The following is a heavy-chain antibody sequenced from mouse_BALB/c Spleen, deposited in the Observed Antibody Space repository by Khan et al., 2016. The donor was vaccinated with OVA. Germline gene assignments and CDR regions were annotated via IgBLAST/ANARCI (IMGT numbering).Heavy chain of an antibody. CDR1: GYPLTSYW. V-gene: IGHV1-69*02. CDR3: ARSFHYGSSTWFAY. Sequence: QVQLQQPGAELVKPGASVKLSCKASGYPLTSYWLHWVKQRPGQGLEWIGEIDPSDSYTNYNQKFKGKATLTVDKSYSTTYMQLSSLTSEDSAVYYCARSFHYGSSTWFAYWGQGTLVTVSA. D-gene: IGHD1-1*01. CDR2: IDPSDSYT. J-gene: IGHJ3*01.